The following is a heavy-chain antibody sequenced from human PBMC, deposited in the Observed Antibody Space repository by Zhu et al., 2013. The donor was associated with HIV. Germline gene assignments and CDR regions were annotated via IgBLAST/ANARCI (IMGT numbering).Heavy chain of an antibody. J-gene: IGHJ4*02. CDR3: ARAPRGSYSDY. CDR1: GGTFSSYA. Sequence: QVQLVQSGAEVKKPGSSVKVSCKASGGTFSSYAISWVRQAPGQGLEWMGWINPNSGGTNYAQKFQGRVTMTRDTSISTAYMELSRLRSDDTAVYYCARAPRGSYSDYWGQGTLVTVSS. CDR2: INPNSGGT. V-gene: IGHV1-2*02. D-gene: IGHD1-26*01.